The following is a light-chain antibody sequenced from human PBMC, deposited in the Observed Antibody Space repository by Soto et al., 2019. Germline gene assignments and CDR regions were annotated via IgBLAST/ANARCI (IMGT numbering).Light chain of an antibody. V-gene: IGKV1-9*01. Sequence: DIQLTQSPSFLSASVGDRVTITCRASQGLSSDLAWYQQKPGKAPKLLIYAASTLQSGVPSRFSGSGSGTVFTLTISSLQPEDFTSYYCQQLNSYPSTFGKGPRLEIK. CDR2: AAS. J-gene: IGKJ5*01. CDR1: QGLSSD. CDR3: QQLNSYPST.